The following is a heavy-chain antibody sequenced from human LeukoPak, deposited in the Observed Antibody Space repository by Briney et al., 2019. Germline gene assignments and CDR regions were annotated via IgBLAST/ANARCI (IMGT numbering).Heavy chain of an antibody. CDR1: GGSFSGYY. V-gene: IGHV4-34*01. J-gene: IGHJ3*02. CDR3: ARYYYGSGSYLDDAFDI. CDR2: INHSGST. D-gene: IGHD3-10*01. Sequence: PSETLSLTCAVYGGSFSGYYWSWIRQPPGKGLEWIGEINHSGSTNYNPSLKSRVTISVDTSKNQFSLKLSSVTAADTAVYYCARYYYGSGSYLDDAFDIWGQGTMVTVSS.